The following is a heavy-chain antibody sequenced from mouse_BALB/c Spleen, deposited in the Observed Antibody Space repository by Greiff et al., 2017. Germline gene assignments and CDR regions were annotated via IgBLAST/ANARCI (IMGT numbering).Heavy chain of an antibody. D-gene: IGHD2-14*01. V-gene: IGHV1S34*01. CDR1: GYSFTGYY. CDR3: PRYRYDRKDYFDY. Sequence: LVKTGASVKISCKASGYSFTGYYMHWVKQSHGKSLEWIGYISCYNGATSYNQKFKGKATFTVDTSSSTAYMQFNSLTSEDSAVYYCPRYRYDRKDYFDYWGQGTTLTVSS. J-gene: IGHJ2*01. CDR2: ISCYNGAT.